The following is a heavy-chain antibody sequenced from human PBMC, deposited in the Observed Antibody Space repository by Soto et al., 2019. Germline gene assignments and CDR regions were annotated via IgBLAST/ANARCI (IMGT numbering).Heavy chain of an antibody. CDR1: GGSISSYY. D-gene: IGHD4-4*01. CDR2: IYYSGSS. V-gene: IGHV4-59*08. CDR3: ARLATATPTPYNCFDT. J-gene: IGHJ5*02. Sequence: SETLSLTCTVSGGSISSYYWSWIRQPPGKGLEWIGYIYYSGSSYYRPSLKSRITMSVDTSKNQFSLKLSSVTTADTAVYYCARLATATPTPYNCFDTWGQGTLVTVSS.